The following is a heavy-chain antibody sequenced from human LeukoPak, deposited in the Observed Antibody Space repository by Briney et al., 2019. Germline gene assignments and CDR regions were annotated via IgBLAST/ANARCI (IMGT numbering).Heavy chain of an antibody. CDR3: VRGWGSNVYASAFDV. CDR2: IKQDETEK. J-gene: IGHJ3*01. CDR1: GFTFSNFW. D-gene: IGHD3-16*01. Sequence: PGGSLRLSCTASGFTFSNFWMGWVRQAPGKGLEWVANIKQDETEKFYLGSVKGRFTISRDNSKNTLYLQMNDLRAEDTAMYYCVRGWGSNVYASAFDVWGQGTMVTVSS. V-gene: IGHV3-7*01.